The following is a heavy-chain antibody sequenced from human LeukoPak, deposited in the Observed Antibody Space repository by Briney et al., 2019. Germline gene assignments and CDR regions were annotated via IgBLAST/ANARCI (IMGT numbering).Heavy chain of an antibody. CDR2: IHPYNGDT. CDR1: GYTFSGSGWY. Sequence: ASVKVSCKASGYTFSGSGWYLYWLRQAPGQGLECLGWIHPYNGDTAYAQKFQGRVAMTRVTSISTAYMELSRLRPDDTAVYYRARDGPAQMVEFDFWGQGTLVTVSS. CDR3: ARDGPAQMVEFDF. J-gene: IGHJ4*02. V-gene: IGHV1-2*02. D-gene: IGHD3-10*01.